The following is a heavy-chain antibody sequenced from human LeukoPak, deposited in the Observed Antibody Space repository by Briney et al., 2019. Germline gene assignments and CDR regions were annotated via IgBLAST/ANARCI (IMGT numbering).Heavy chain of an antibody. CDR1: GGSISSYY. Sequence: SETLSLTCTVSGGSISSYYWSWIRQPPGKGLEWIGYIYYSGSTNYNPSLKSRVTISVDTSKNQFSLKLSSVTAADTAVYYCAREDSGSYYNFYYFYKDVWGKGTTVTISS. CDR3: AREDSGSYYNFYYFYKDV. CDR2: IYYSGST. D-gene: IGHD3-10*01. V-gene: IGHV4-59*12. J-gene: IGHJ6*03.